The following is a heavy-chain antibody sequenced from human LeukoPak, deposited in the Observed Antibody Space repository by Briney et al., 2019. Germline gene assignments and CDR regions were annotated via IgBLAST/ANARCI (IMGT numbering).Heavy chain of an antibody. CDR2: ISISSSTI. V-gene: IGHV3-48*02. CDR1: GFTFSSYS. Sequence: LPGGSLRLSCAASGFTFSSYSMNWVRQAPGKGLEWVSYISISSSTIYYADSVKGRFTISRDNATNSLYLQMNSLRDEDTAVYYCARLAGTRIYFDYWGQGTLVTVSS. D-gene: IGHD6-19*01. J-gene: IGHJ4*02. CDR3: ARLAGTRIYFDY.